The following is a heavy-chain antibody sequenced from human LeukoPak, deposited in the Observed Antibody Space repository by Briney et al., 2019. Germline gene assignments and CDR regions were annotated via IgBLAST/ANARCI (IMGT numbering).Heavy chain of an antibody. CDR1: GFTFSSYS. CDR2: ISSSSSYI. V-gene: IGHV3-21*01. J-gene: IGHJ4*02. CDR3: ARSRMGSSWTFDY. Sequence: GSLRLSRAASGFTFSSYSMNWVRQAPGKGLEWVSSISSSSSYIYYADSVKGRFTISRDNAKNSLYLQMNSLRAEDTAVYYCARSRMGSSWTFDYWGQGTLVTVSS. D-gene: IGHD6-13*01.